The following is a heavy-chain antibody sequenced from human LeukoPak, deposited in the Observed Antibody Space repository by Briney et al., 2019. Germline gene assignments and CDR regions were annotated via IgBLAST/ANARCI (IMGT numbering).Heavy chain of an antibody. CDR3: AGWGYDILTGYYRY. Sequence: SGGSLRLSCAASGFTVSSNYMSWVRQAPGKGLEWVSVIYSGGSTYYADSVKGRFTISRDNSKNTLYLQMNSLRAEDTAVYYCAGWGYDILTGYYRYWGQGTLVIVSS. D-gene: IGHD3-9*01. J-gene: IGHJ4*02. CDR2: IYSGGST. V-gene: IGHV3-53*01. CDR1: GFTVSSNY.